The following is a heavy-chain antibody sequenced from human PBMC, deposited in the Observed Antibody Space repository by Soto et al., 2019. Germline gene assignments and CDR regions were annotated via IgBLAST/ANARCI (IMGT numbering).Heavy chain of an antibody. CDR3: AAGDAGALDI. D-gene: IGHD4-17*01. CDR1: GFTFSSYA. CDR2: IKRDGSEK. V-gene: IGHV3-7*01. Sequence: PGGSLRLSCAASGFTFSSYAMSWVRQAPGKGLEWVANIKRDGSEKYYVDSVKGRFTISRDNAKNSLYLQMNSLRAEDTAVYYCAAGDAGALDIWGQGTMVTVSS. J-gene: IGHJ3*02.